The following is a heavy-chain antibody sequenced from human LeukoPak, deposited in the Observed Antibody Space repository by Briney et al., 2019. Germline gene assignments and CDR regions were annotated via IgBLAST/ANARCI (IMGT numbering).Heavy chain of an antibody. D-gene: IGHD5-18*01. J-gene: IGHJ3*02. CDR3: ARVDTATLDAFDI. CDR1: GGSISSYY. Sequence: SETLSLTCTVSGGSISSYYWSWIRQPPGKGLEWIGYIYYSGSTNYNPSLKNRVTISVDTSKNQFSLKLSSVTAADTAVYYCARVDTATLDAFDIWGQGTMVTVSS. CDR2: IYYSGST. V-gene: IGHV4-59*01.